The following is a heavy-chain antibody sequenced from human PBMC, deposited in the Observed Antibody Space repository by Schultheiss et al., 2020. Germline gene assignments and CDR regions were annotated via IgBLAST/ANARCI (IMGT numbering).Heavy chain of an antibody. J-gene: IGHJ4*02. CDR2: ISGSGGST. D-gene: IGHD2-15*01. CDR1: GFTFSSYE. CDR3: ARVVDHLLDS. Sequence: GGSLRLSCAASGFTFSSYEMNWVRQAPGKGLEWVSAISGSGGSTYYADSVKGRFTISRDNAKNSLYLQMNSLKTEDTAVYYCARVVDHLLDSWGQGTLVTVSS. V-gene: IGHV3-48*03.